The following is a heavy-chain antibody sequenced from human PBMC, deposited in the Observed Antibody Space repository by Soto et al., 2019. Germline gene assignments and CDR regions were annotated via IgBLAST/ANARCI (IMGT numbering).Heavy chain of an antibody. Sequence: SETLSLTCTVSGGSISSGGYYWSWIRQPPGKGLEWIGSIPYSGSTNYNPSLKSRVTISIDTSKSQFSLKLSSVTAADTAVYFCARDKIPGLFDYWGQGTLVTVSS. CDR2: IPYSGST. CDR3: ARDKIPGLFDY. D-gene: IGHD2-21*01. CDR1: GGSISSGGYY. V-gene: IGHV4-61*08. J-gene: IGHJ4*02.